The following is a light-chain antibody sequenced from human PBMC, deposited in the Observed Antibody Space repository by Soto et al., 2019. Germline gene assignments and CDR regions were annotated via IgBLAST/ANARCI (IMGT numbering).Light chain of an antibody. CDR2: DVS. J-gene: IGLJ1*01. V-gene: IGLV2-14*01. Sequence: QSALTQPASVSGSPGQSITISCTGTSSDVGGYNYVSWYQQHPGKAPKLMIYDVSIRPSGVSNRFSGSKSGNTASLTISGLQAEDEADYYCTSYTCSSTLDVFGTGSKVTVL. CDR1: SSDVGGYNY. CDR3: TSYTCSSTLDV.